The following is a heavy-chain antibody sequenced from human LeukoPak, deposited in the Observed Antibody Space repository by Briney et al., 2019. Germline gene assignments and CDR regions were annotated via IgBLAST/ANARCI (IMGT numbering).Heavy chain of an antibody. Sequence: GGSLRLSCATSGFTFSRHWMTWVRQAPGKGPEWMADIKRDGSERYYVHSVRGRFTISRDNAKNALYLQMNSLRAEDTAVYSCARDGGHSTDLDYWGQGILVTVSS. CDR2: IKRDGSER. CDR3: ARDGGHSTDLDY. D-gene: IGHD2-8*02. V-gene: IGHV3-7*01. CDR1: GFTFSRHW. J-gene: IGHJ4*02.